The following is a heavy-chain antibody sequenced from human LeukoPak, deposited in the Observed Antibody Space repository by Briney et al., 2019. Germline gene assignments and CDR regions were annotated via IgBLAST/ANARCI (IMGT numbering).Heavy chain of an antibody. CDR1: GFTFSTYG. J-gene: IGHJ4*02. CDR2: IQYDGNNK. V-gene: IGHV3-33*01. Sequence: GGSLRPSCAASGFTFSTYGMHWVRLAPGKGLQGVAVIQYDGNNKKYGNSVRPRFTTTRDNSKNSLYLQMNSLRAEDTALYYCARALSAMVADNWGQGTLVTVSS. D-gene: IGHD5-18*01. CDR3: ARALSAMVADN.